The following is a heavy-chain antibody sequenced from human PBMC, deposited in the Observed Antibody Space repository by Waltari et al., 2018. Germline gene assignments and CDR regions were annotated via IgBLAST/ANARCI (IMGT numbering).Heavy chain of an antibody. J-gene: IGHJ4*02. CDR2: IDAMFGTT. Sequence: QVHLVQSGAEVKKPGSSVKVSCKASGGTFNIYPISWVRQAPGQGLEWMGRIDAMFGTTDYAQNFQDRRTITADKSTNTAYMELNSLKSEDTAVYYCARGADVWGQGTLVTVSS. CDR3: ARGADV. CDR1: GGTFNIYP. V-gene: IGHV1-69*08.